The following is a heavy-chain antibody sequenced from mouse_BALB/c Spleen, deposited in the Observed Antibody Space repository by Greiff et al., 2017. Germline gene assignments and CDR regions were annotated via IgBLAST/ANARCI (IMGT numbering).Heavy chain of an antibody. Sequence: EVKLVESGGGLVKPGGSLKLSCAASGFTFSSYAMSWVRQTPEKRLEWVGSISSGGSTYYPDSVKGRFTISKDNARNILYLQMSSLESEDTAVYYCTGNYDGSSPFAYWGQGTLVTVSA. CDR3: TGNYDGSSPFAY. J-gene: IGHJ3*01. CDR1: GFTFSSYA. V-gene: IGHV5-6-5*01. CDR2: ISSGGST. D-gene: IGHD1-1*01.